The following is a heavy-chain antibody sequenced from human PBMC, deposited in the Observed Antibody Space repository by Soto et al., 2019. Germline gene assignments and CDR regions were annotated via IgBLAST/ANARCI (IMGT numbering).Heavy chain of an antibody. CDR3: ASQDIHNWFDP. V-gene: IGHV1-8*02. D-gene: IGHD2-15*01. CDR2: MNPNSGNT. J-gene: IGHJ5*02. CDR1: GYTFTGYY. Sequence: ASVKVSCKASGYTFTGYYMHWVRQATGQGLEWMGWMNPNSGNTGYAQKFQGRVTMTRNTSISTAYMELSSLRSEDTAVYYCASQDIHNWFDPWGQGTLVTVSS.